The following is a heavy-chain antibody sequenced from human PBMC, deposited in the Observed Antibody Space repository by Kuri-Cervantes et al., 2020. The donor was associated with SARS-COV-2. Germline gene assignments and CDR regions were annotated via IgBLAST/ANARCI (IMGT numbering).Heavy chain of an antibody. J-gene: IGHJ6*02. CDR3: AGMTTVTTSYYGMDV. CDR2: IYYSGST. D-gene: IGHD4-11*01. Sequence: SETLSLTCTVSGGSISDYYFSWIRQPPGKGLEWIGYIYYSGSTNYNPSLKSRVTISVDTSKNQFSLKLSSVTTADTAVYYCAGMTTVTTSYYGMDVWGQGTTVTVSS. V-gene: IGHV4-59*08. CDR1: GGSISDYY.